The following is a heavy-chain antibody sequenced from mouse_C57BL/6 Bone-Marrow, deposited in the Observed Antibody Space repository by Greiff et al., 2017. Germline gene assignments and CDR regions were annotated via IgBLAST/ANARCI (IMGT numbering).Heavy chain of an antibody. Sequence: EVKVEESGPGLAKPSQTLSLTCSVTGYSITSDYWNWIRKFPGNKLEYMGYISYSGSPYYNPSLKSRISITRDTSKNQYYLQLNSVTTEDTATYYCARSDYYGSSPRWYFDVWGTGTTVTVSS. D-gene: IGHD1-1*01. V-gene: IGHV3-8*01. J-gene: IGHJ1*03. CDR2: ISYSGSP. CDR1: GYSITSDY. CDR3: ARSDYYGSSPRWYFDV.